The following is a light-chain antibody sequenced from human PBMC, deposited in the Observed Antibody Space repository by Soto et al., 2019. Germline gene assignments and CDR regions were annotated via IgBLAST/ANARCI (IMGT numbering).Light chain of an antibody. V-gene: IGLV2-14*01. CDR3: CSYTLRSTLV. CDR2: EVS. J-gene: IGLJ2*01. Sequence: QSVLTQPASMSGSPGQSITISCTGTSSDVGGYQYVSWYQQYPGKAPKLVIYEVSNRPSGVSIRFSGSKSGDTASLTISGLQAEDEADYYCCSYTLRSTLVFGGGTKLTVL. CDR1: SSDVGGYQY.